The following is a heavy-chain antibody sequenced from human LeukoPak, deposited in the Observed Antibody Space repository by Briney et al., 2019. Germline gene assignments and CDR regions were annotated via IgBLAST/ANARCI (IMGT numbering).Heavy chain of an antibody. CDR2: IYPGGGWT. J-gene: IGHJ5*02. D-gene: IGHD2-2*01. CDR3: ARDMPHNCFDP. V-gene: IGHV1-46*01. Sequence: SVKVSCKASGASFSNYYIHWVRQAPGQGLEWVGLIYPGGGWTNYAQKFQGRVTMTTDTSTSTVYMELSSLRSEDTAVYYCARDMPHNCFDPWGQGTLVTVSP. CDR1: GASFSNYY.